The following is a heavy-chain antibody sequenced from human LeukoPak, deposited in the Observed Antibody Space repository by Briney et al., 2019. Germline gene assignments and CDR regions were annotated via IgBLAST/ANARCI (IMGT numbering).Heavy chain of an antibody. V-gene: IGHV1-2*02. CDR2: INPNSGGT. Sequence: VASVKVSCKASGGTFSSYAISWVRQAPGQGLEWMGWINPNSGGTNYAQKFQGRVTMTRDTSISTAYMELSRLRSDDTAVYYCARGLKGLFGVPYPAGYWGQGTLVTVSS. CDR1: GGTFSSYA. CDR3: ARGLKGLFGVPYPAGY. J-gene: IGHJ4*02. D-gene: IGHD3-3*01.